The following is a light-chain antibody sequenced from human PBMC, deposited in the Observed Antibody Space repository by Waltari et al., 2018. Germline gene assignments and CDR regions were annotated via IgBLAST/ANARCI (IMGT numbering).Light chain of an antibody. V-gene: IGKV4-1*01. CDR3: QQYYNAPLT. Sequence: IVMTHSPSPPARSLGERATTHRQSRPPVLHCPNKKNYLAWYQQKPGQPPNLLIYWASSRESGVPDLFSGSGSGTDFTLTISSLQAEDVAVYYCQQYYNAPLTFGGGTKEEIK. J-gene: IGKJ4*01. CDR2: WAS. CDR1: PPVLHCPNKKNY.